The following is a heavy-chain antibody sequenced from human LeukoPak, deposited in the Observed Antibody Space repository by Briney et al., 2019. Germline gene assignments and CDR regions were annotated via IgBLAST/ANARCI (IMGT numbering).Heavy chain of an antibody. D-gene: IGHD3-3*01. V-gene: IGHV3-30-3*01. CDR3: ARGPYDFWSASWFDP. Sequence: GSLRLSCAASGFTFSSYAMHWVRQAPGKGLEWVAVISYDGSNKYYADSVKGRFTISRDNSKNTLYLQMNSLRPEDTAVYYCARGPYDFWSASWFDPWGQGTLVTVSS. CDR1: GFTFSSYA. J-gene: IGHJ5*02. CDR2: ISYDGSNK.